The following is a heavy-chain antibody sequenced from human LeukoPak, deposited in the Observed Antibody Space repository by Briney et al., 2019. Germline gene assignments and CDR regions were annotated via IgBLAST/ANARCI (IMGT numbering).Heavy chain of an antibody. D-gene: IGHD5-12*01. CDR1: GGSISSYY. V-gene: IGHV4-4*07. CDR3: ARDVRGYSGYDTYYMDV. J-gene: IGHJ6*03. CDR2: IYTSGST. Sequence: SETLSLTCTVSGGSISSYYWSWIRQPAGKGLEWIGRIYTSGSTNYNPSLKSRVTMSVDTSKNQFSLKLSSVTAADTAVYYCARDVRGYSGYDTYYMDVWGKGTTVTISS.